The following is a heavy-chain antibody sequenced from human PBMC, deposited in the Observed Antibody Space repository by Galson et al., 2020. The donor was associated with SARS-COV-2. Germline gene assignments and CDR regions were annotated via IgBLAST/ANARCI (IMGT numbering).Heavy chain of an antibody. D-gene: IGHD6-13*01. V-gene: IGHV2-5*02. CDR2: IYWDDDK. J-gene: IGHJ6*02. CDR3: AHRPYSSTWSYDYYGMDV. Sequence: ESGPTLVKPTQTLTLTCTFSGFSLSNSGVGVGWIRQPPGEALEWLAIIYWDDDKRYSPYLKSRLTITKDTSKNQVVLTMTNMDPVDTATYYCAHRPYSSTWSYDYYGMDVWGQGTTVTVSS. CDR1: GFSLSNSGVG.